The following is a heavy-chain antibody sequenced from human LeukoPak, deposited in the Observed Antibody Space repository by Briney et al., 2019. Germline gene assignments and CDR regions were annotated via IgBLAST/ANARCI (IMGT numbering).Heavy chain of an antibody. CDR1: GFTFSSDS. CDR3: ARERDGMDV. J-gene: IGHJ6*02. Sequence: GGSLRLSCAPSGFTFSSDSMNWVRQAPGGGLEWVSYISSSSTIYYAASLKGRFTISRDNAKNSLYLQMNSLRAEDTAVYYCARERDGMDVWGQGTTVTVSS. CDR2: ISSSSTI. V-gene: IGHV3-48*01.